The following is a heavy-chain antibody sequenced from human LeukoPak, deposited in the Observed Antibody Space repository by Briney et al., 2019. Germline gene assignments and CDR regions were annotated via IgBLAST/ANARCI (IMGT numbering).Heavy chain of an antibody. CDR1: GFTFSSYG. J-gene: IGHJ4*02. CDR3: ARDRKSSSWYGATFDY. D-gene: IGHD6-13*01. Sequence: PGGSLRLSCAASGFTFSSYGMHWVRQAPGKGLEWVAVLWYDGSNKYYADSVKGRFTISRDNSKNTLYLQMNSLRAEDTAVYYCARDRKSSSWYGATFDYWGQGTLVTVSS. V-gene: IGHV3-33*01. CDR2: LWYDGSNK.